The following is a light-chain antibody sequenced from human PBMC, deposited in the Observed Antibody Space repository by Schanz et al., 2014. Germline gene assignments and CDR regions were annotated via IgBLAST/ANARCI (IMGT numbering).Light chain of an antibody. V-gene: IGLV1-40*01. CDR3: CAYAGRTTWL. CDR2: DNS. Sequence: QSVLTQPPSVSGAPGQRVTISCTGSSSNIGAGYGVHWYQQFPGTAPKLLIYDNSRRPSGVPDRFSGSKSGTSGTLAITGLQAEDEADYHCCAYAGRTTWLFGGGTKLTVL. J-gene: IGLJ3*02. CDR1: SSNIGAGYG.